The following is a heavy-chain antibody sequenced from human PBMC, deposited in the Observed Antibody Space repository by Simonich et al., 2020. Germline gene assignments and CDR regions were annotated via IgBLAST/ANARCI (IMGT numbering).Heavy chain of an antibody. CDR2: IYYSGSP. V-gene: IGHV4-39*01. J-gene: IGHJ4*02. CDR1: GGSISSSSYY. CDR3: ARQRVLMVYAIDY. Sequence: QLQLQESGPGLVKPSETLSLTCTVSGGSISSSSYYWGWIRQPPGKGLEWIGSIYYSGSPYYNPSLKSRVTISGDTSKNQFSLKLSSVTAADTAVYYCARQRVLMVYAIDYWGQGTLVTVSS. D-gene: IGHD2-8*01.